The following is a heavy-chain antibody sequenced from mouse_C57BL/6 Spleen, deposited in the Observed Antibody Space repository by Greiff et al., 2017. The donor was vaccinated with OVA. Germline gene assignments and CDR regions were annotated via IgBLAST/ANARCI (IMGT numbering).Heavy chain of an antibody. CDR3: ARSGYDYDEAMDD. CDR2: INPYNGGT. CDR1: GYTFTDYY. J-gene: IGHJ4*01. D-gene: IGHD2-4*01. Sequence: VQLQQSGPVLVKPGASVKMSCKASGYTFTDYYMNWVKQSHGKSLEWIGVINPYNGGTSYNQKFKGKATLTVDKSSSTAFMERNSLTSEDSAVYYGARSGYDYDEAMDDWGQGTSVTVSS. V-gene: IGHV1-19*01.